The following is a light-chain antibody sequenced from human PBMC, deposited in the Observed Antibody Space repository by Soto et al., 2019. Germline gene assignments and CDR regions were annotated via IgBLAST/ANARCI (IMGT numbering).Light chain of an antibody. CDR2: GAS. J-gene: IGKJ5*01. CDR1: QSVSSSY. V-gene: IGKV3-20*01. CDR3: QQSYSTPYT. Sequence: EIVLTQSPGTLSLSPGERATLSFRASQSVSSSYLAWYQQKPGQAPRLLIYGASSRATGIPDRFSGSGSGTDFTLTISSLQPADFATYYCQQSYSTPYTFGQGTRLEI.